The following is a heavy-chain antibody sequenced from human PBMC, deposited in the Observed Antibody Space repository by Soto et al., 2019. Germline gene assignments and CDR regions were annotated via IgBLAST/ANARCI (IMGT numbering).Heavy chain of an antibody. CDR1: YG. J-gene: IGHJ4*02. D-gene: IGHD3-3*01. CDR3: ARDKRDLRFLEWSYYFGY. CDR2: ISYDGSNK. Sequence: YGGRWVSKEKGKGLEWVAVISYDGSNKYYADSVKGRFTISRDNSKNTLYLQMNSLRAEDTAVYYCARDKRDLRFLEWSYYFGYWGQGTLVTVSS. V-gene: IGHV3-30-3*01.